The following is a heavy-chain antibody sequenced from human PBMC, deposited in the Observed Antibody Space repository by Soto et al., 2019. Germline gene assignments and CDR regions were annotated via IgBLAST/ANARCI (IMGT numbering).Heavy chain of an antibody. CDR1: GYSFTTYW. CDR3: ARKDIAGNSVDF. V-gene: IGHV5-51*01. J-gene: IGHJ4*02. CDR2: IYPGDSDT. D-gene: IGHD6-13*01. Sequence: GESLKISCKASGYSFTTYWIGWVRQMPGKGLEWMGIIYPGDSDTRYSPSFQGQVTISADKSISIAYLQWSSLKASDSAMLYCARKDIAGNSVDFWGQGTLVTVSS.